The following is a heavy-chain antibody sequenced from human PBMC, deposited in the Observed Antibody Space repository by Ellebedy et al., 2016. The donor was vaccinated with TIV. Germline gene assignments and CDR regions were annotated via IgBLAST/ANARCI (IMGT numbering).Heavy chain of an antibody. Sequence: PGGSLRLSCAVSGFNVRGHSMTWVRQAPGRGLEWVSLIYSAGITYYADSVKGRFTISRDSSKNTVYLQMNSLRAEDTAVYYCARDLRMYYCDYWGQGTLVTVSS. CDR2: IYSAGIT. CDR1: GFNVRGHS. V-gene: IGHV3-53*01. CDR3: ARDLRMYYCDY. J-gene: IGHJ4*02.